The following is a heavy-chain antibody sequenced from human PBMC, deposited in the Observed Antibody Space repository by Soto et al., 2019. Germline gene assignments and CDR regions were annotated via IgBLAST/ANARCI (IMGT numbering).Heavy chain of an antibody. CDR2: VNPADSDT. V-gene: IGHV5-51*01. D-gene: IGHD3-22*01. J-gene: IGHJ4*02. CDR1: GYSFTIYW. CDR3: VRPDSSGFYSH. Sequence: PEESLKISCKASGYSFTIYWIGWVRQMSGKGLEWMAIVNPADSDTRYSPSFQGQVTVSADKSISTAYLQWGSLKASDTAMYYCVRPDSSGFYSHWGQGTPVTVSS.